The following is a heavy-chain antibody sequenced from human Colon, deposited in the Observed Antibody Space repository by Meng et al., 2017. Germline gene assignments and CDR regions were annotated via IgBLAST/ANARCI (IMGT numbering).Heavy chain of an antibody. Sequence: QVQLGRSGAEVRKPGASLRVSCQASGYSFTVYYIHWVRQAPGQGLEWMGRINPNTGDTKYAQKFDGRVTMTRDKSIDTAYLDLSRLRADDTAVYYCAKVEDNSGLYWGQGTLVTVSS. CDR1: GYSFTVYY. CDR3: AKVEDNSGLY. V-gene: IGHV1-2*06. CDR2: INPNTGDT. D-gene: IGHD3-22*01. J-gene: IGHJ4*02.